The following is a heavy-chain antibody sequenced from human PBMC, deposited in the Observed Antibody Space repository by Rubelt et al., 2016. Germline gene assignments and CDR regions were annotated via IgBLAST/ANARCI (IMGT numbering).Heavy chain of an antibody. J-gene: IGHJ4*02. CDR1: GGTFRSYA. CDR2: IIPIFGTA. D-gene: IGHD3-22*01. V-gene: IGHV1-69*01. Sequence: QVQLVQSGAEVKKPGSSVKVSCKASGGTFRSYAISWVRQAPGQGLEWMGGIIPIFGTATYAQKFQGRVTIIADESTSTSYMELSSLRSEDTAVYYCARDPPNTSGFHAYFDYWGQGTLVTVSS. CDR3: ARDPPNTSGFHAYFDY.